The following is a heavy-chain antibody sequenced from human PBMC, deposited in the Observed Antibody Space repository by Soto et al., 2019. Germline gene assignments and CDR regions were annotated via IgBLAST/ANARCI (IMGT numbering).Heavy chain of an antibody. CDR1: GGTFSSYA. CDR3: ARDRWYSSSWYVDY. J-gene: IGHJ4*02. V-gene: IGHV1-69*13. D-gene: IGHD6-13*01. Sequence: SVNVSCKASGGTFSSYAISWVRQAPGQGLEWMGGIIPIFGTANYAQKFQGRVTITADESTSTAYMELSSLRSEDTAVYYCARDRWYSSSWYVDYWGQGTLVTVSS. CDR2: IIPIFGTA.